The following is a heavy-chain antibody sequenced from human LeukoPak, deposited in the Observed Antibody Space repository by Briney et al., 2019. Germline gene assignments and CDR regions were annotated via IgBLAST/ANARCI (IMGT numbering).Heavy chain of an antibody. Sequence: GGSLRLSCAASGFTFSSYGMHWVRQAPGKGLEWVAVILSDGSKEFYTDSVKGRFTISRDNSKNTLYLQMNSLRVEDTAVYYCAKDPARGQLGIFDYWGQGVLVTVSS. J-gene: IGHJ4*02. CDR1: GFTFSSYG. V-gene: IGHV3-30*02. CDR2: ILSDGSKE. D-gene: IGHD6-6*01. CDR3: AKDPARGQLGIFDY.